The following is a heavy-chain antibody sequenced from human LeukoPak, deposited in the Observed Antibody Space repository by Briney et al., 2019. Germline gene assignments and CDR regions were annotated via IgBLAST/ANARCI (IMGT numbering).Heavy chain of an antibody. CDR1: GYSISSGYY. V-gene: IGHV4-38-2*02. D-gene: IGHD3-9*01. Sequence: SETLSLTCTVSGYSISSGYYWGWIRQPPGKGLEWIGSIYHSGSTYYNPSLKSRVTISVDTSKNQFSLKLSSVTAADTAVYYCARDIGYYDILTGYNNYYMDVWGKGTTVTISS. CDR3: ARDIGYYDILTGYNNYYMDV. J-gene: IGHJ6*03. CDR2: IYHSGST.